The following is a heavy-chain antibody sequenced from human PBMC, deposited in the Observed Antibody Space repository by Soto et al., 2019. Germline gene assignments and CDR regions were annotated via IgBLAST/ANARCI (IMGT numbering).Heavy chain of an antibody. V-gene: IGHV3-30-3*01. J-gene: IGHJ6*02. CDR1: GFTFSSYA. Sequence: GGSLRLSCAASGFTFSSYAMHWVRQAPGKGLEWVAVISYDGSNKYYADSVKGRFTISRDNSKNTLYLQMNSLRAEDTAVYYCARGPPLGDIVVVPAAFPGVPYYYYGMDVWGQGTTVTVSS. CDR2: ISYDGSNK. CDR3: ARGPPLGDIVVVPAAFPGVPYYYYGMDV. D-gene: IGHD2-2*01.